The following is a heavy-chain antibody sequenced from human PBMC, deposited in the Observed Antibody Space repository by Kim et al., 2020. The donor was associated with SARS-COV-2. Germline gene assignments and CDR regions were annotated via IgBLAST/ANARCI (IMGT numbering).Heavy chain of an antibody. V-gene: IGHV1-2*02. D-gene: IGHD3-3*01. Sequence: AQKFQGRVTMTRDPSISTAYMELSRLRSDDTAVYYCARDLTSPEWSHADYWGQGTLVTVSS. CDR3: ARDLTSPEWSHADY. J-gene: IGHJ4*02.